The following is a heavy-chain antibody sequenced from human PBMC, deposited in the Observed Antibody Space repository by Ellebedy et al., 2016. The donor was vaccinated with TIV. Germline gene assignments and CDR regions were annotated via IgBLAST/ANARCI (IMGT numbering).Heavy chain of an antibody. Sequence: AASVKVSCKASGYTFPNYAIHWVRQAPGQRLEWMGWINVGNGNTKYSQKFQGRVTITRDTSARTVYMELSSLRSEDTAVYYCARVRIAVAGPSEYWGQGILVTVSS. D-gene: IGHD6-19*01. CDR3: ARVRIAVAGPSEY. CDR2: INVGNGNT. V-gene: IGHV1-3*01. J-gene: IGHJ4*02. CDR1: GYTFPNYA.